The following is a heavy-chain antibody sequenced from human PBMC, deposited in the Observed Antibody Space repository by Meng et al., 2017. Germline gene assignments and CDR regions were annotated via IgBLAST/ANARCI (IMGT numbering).Heavy chain of an antibody. Sequence: QLQLQESGPGLVKPSETLSLTCIVSGDSISSSSDYWGWIRQPPGKGLEWIGSIYYSGSTYYNTSLKSRVTISVDTSKNQFSLKLSSVTAADTAVYYCARRDYFDYWGQGTLVTVSS. CDR3: ARRDYFDY. V-gene: IGHV4-39*01. CDR1: GDSISSSSDY. J-gene: IGHJ4*02. CDR2: IYYSGST.